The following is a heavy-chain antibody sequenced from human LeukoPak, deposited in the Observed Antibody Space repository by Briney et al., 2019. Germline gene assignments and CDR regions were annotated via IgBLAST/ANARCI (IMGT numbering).Heavy chain of an antibody. Sequence: PGGSLRLSCAASGFTFSSYAMHWVRQAPGMGLEWVAVISYDGSNKYYADSVKGRFTISRDNSRSTLYLQMNSLRAEDTAVYYCAKDGWLYGAGTYFDYWGQGTLVTVSS. CDR1: GFTFSSYA. CDR2: ISYDGSNK. J-gene: IGHJ4*02. CDR3: AKDGWLYGAGTYFDY. V-gene: IGHV3-30*04. D-gene: IGHD4-17*01.